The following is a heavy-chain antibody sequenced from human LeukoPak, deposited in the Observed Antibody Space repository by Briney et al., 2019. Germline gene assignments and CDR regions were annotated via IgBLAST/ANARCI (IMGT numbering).Heavy chain of an antibody. V-gene: IGHV4-61*08. J-gene: IGHJ2*01. CDR3: ASSQYYDSSGYSIFDL. CDR1: GGSISSGGYC. D-gene: IGHD3-22*01. CDR2: IYYSGST. Sequence: PSETLSLTCTVSGGSISSGGYCWSWIRQHPGKGLEWIGYIYYSGSTNYNPSLKSRVTISVDTSKNQFSLKLSSVTAADTAVYYCASSQYYDSSGYSIFDLWGRGTLVTVSS.